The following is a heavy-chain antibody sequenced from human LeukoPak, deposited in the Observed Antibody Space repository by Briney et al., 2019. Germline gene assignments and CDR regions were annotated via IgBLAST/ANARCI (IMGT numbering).Heavy chain of an antibody. CDR2: ISSSSYI. Sequence: PGGSLRLSCAASGFTFSSYSMNWVRQAPGKGLEWVSSISSSSYIYYADSVKGRFTISRDNAKNSLYPQMNSLRAEDTAVYYCARDLAAAGDYWGQGTLVTVSS. V-gene: IGHV3-21*01. J-gene: IGHJ4*02. CDR1: GFTFSSYS. CDR3: ARDLAAAGDY. D-gene: IGHD6-13*01.